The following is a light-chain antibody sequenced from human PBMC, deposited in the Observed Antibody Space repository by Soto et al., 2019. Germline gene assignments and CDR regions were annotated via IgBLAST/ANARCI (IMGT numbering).Light chain of an antibody. J-gene: IGLJ3*02. CDR1: SSNVGGGYD. V-gene: IGLV1-40*01. Sequence: QSVLTQPPSVSGSPGQRVTISCTGTSSNVGGGYDVHWYQQLPGAAPKLLIFGNRNRPSGVPKRFSGSKSGTTTSLAITGLQPEDEADYYCHTYYNSLTASVFGGGTQLTVL. CDR2: GNR. CDR3: HTYYNSLTASV.